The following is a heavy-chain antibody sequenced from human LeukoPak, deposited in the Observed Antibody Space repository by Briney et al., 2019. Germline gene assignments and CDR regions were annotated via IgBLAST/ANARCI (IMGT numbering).Heavy chain of an antibody. CDR1: GFTFSSYG. V-gene: IGHV3-33*06. CDR3: AKDSRWFGDFDAFDI. D-gene: IGHD3-10*01. Sequence: GGSLRLPCAASGFTFSSYGMHWVRQAPGKGLEWVAVIWYDGSNKYYADSVKGRFTISRDNSKNTLYLQMNSLRAEDTAVYYCAKDSRWFGDFDAFDIWGQGAMVTVSS. CDR2: IWYDGSNK. J-gene: IGHJ3*02.